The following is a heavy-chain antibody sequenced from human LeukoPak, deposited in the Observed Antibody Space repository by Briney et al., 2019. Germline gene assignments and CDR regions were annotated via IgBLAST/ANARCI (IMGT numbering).Heavy chain of an antibody. CDR1: GYTFTSYD. J-gene: IGHJ6*02. Sequence: ASVKVSCKASGYTFTSYDINWVRQATGQGLEWMGWMNPNSGNTGYAQKFQGRVTMTRNTSISTAYMELSSLRSEDTAVYYCARGPPALPGPNYYYYGMDVWGQGTTVTVSS. CDR2: MNPNSGNT. V-gene: IGHV1-8*01. CDR3: ARGPPALPGPNYYYYGMDV. D-gene: IGHD2-15*01.